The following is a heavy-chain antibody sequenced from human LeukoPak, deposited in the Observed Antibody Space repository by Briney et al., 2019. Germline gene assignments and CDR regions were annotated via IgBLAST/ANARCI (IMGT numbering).Heavy chain of an antibody. CDR1: GGSISSYY. CDR2: IYYSGST. V-gene: IGHV4-59*08. J-gene: IGHJ4*02. D-gene: IGHD6-13*01. CDR3: ARGEFIAAAVGG. Sequence: SETLSLTCTVSGGSISSYYWSWIRQPPGKGLEWIGYIYYSGSTYYNPSLKSRVTISVDTSKNQFSLKLSSVTAADTAVYYCARGEFIAAAVGGWGQGTLVTVSS.